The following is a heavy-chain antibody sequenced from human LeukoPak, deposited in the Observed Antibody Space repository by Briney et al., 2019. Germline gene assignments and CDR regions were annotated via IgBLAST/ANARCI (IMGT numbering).Heavy chain of an antibody. CDR1: GGSFSGYY. J-gene: IGHJ4*02. CDR2: INHSGST. V-gene: IGHV4-34*01. CDR3: ARALTVVPAANFDY. Sequence: PSETLSLTCAVYGGSFSGYYWSWIRQPPGKGLEWTGEINHSGSTSYNPSLKSRVTISVDTSKNQFSLKLSSVTAADTAVYYCARALTVVPAANFDYWGQGTLVTVSS. D-gene: IGHD2-2*01.